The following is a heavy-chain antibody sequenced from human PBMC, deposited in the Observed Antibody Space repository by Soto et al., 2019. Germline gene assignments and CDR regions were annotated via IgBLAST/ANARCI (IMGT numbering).Heavy chain of an antibody. D-gene: IGHD3-16*01. Sequence: QVQLQESGPGLVKPSETLSLSCSVSGGSISGHYWSWVRQTPGKGLEWIGYMSYSGSTNYNPSLKSRVTISVDTSKKHFSLRLTSVTAAETAVYYCARGPYYDLIWNYYYMDVWGKGTTVTVSS. CDR3: ARGPYYDLIWNYYYMDV. CDR1: GGSISGHY. J-gene: IGHJ6*03. CDR2: MSYSGST. V-gene: IGHV4-59*08.